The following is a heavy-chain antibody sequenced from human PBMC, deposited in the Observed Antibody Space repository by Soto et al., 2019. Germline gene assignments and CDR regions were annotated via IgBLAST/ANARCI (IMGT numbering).Heavy chain of an antibody. V-gene: IGHV3-30-3*01. CDR2: ISYDGSNK. Sequence: PGGSLRLSCAASGFTFSSYAMHWVRQAPGKGLEWVAVISYDGSNKYYADSVKGRFTISRDNSKNTLYLQMNSLRAEDTAVYYCARDDSSGFWAYGMDVWGQGTTVTVYS. CDR3: ARDDSSGFWAYGMDV. D-gene: IGHD3-22*01. CDR1: GFTFSSYA. J-gene: IGHJ6*02.